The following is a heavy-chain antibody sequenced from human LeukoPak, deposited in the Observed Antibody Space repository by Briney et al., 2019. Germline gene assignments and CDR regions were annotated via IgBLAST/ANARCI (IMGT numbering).Heavy chain of an antibody. V-gene: IGHV4-4*09. CDR3: ARLAYGFWGGPEGEYFDY. J-gene: IGHJ4*02. D-gene: IGHD3-3*01. CDR1: GGSITSYY. Sequence: SETLSLTCSVSGGSITSYYRSWIRQPPGKGLEWLGHIYTNGSTNDNPSLKSRVTISVDTSKKQFSLKLSSVTAADTAVYYCARLAYGFWGGPEGEYFDYWGQGTLVTVSS. CDR2: IYTNGST.